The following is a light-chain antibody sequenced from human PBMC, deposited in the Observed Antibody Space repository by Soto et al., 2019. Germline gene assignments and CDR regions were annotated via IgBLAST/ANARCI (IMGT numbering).Light chain of an antibody. CDR2: GAS. CDR3: QQYHNWPPIT. J-gene: IGKJ5*01. Sequence: ERVLTQSPATLSVSPGERATLSCRASQSISSLLAWYQQKPGQAPRLLIYGASTRATGIPARFSGGGSGTDFTLTISSLQSEDFAVYYCQQYHNWPPITFGQGTRLEI. CDR1: QSISSL. V-gene: IGKV3-15*01.